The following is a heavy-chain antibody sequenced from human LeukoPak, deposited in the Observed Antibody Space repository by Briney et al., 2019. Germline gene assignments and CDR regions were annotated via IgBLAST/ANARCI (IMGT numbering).Heavy chain of an antibody. V-gene: IGHV3-48*03. CDR3: ASQFMVRGVILTSAFDY. D-gene: IGHD3-10*01. CDR1: GFTFSSYE. Sequence: GGSQRLSCAASGFTFSSYEMNWVRQAPGKGLEWVSYISSSGSTIYYADSVKGRFTISRDNAKNSLYLQMNSLRAEDTAVYYCASQFMVRGVILTSAFDYWGQGTLVTVSS. CDR2: ISSSGSTI. J-gene: IGHJ4*02.